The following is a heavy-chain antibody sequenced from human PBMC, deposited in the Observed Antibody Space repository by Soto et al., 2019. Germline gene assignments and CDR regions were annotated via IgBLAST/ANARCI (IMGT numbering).Heavy chain of an antibody. V-gene: IGHV1-69*13. Sequence: GPSVKVSCKASGGPFSSYAISWVRQDPGQGLEWMGWIIPIFGTANYAQKFQGRVTITADESTSTAYMELSSLRSEDTAVYYCATTYYDFWSSYLGFDYWGQGTLVTVSS. J-gene: IGHJ4*02. CDR2: IIPIFGTA. D-gene: IGHD3-3*01. CDR3: ATTYYDFWSSYLGFDY. CDR1: GGPFSSYA.